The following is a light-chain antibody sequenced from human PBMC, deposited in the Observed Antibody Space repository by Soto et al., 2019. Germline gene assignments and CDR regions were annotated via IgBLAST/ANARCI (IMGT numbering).Light chain of an antibody. J-gene: IGKJ4*01. CDR3: QQYNDWPPA. CDR1: LSVSSN. CDR2: GAS. Sequence: IVMTQSPATLSVSPGQRATLSCRASLSVSSNLAWYQHKPGQAPRLLIYGASTRATGIPARFSGSGSGTEFTLTINSLQSEDFAVYYCQQYNDWPPAFGGGTKVEIK. V-gene: IGKV3-15*01.